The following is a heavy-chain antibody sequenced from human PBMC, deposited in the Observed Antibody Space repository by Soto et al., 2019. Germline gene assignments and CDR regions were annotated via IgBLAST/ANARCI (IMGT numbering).Heavy chain of an antibody. J-gene: IGHJ6*02. V-gene: IGHV3-48*02. CDR1: GFTFSSYS. CDR2: ISSSSSTI. CDR3: ARPEYSSSSYGMDV. D-gene: IGHD6-6*01. Sequence: EVQLVESGGALVQPGGSLRLSCAASGFTFSSYSMNWVRQAPGKGREWVSYISSSSSTIYYADSVKGRFTISRDNAKNSLYLQMNSLRDEDTAVYYCARPEYSSSSYGMDVWGQGTTVTVSS.